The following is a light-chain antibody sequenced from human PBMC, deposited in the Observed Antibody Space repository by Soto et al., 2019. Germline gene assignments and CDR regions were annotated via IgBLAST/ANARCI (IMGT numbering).Light chain of an antibody. Sequence: QSALTQPASVSGSPGRSVTISCTGTSSDVGDFNYVSWYQHLPGRAPKLIIYDVTNRPSGISYRFSASKSGRTASLTISGLQAEDEADYYCSSYSSSTPHVVFGGGTKRTVL. CDR3: SSYSSSTPHVV. CDR2: DVT. V-gene: IGLV2-14*03. CDR1: SSDVGDFNY. J-gene: IGLJ2*01.